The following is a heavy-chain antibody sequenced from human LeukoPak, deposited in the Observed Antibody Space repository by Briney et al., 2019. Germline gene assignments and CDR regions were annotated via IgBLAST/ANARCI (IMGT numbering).Heavy chain of an antibody. CDR2: ISDSGDNK. CDR3: AGWYDSNGYA. V-gene: IGHV3-23*01. J-gene: IGHJ5*02. CDR1: GFTFSNYG. Sequence: GGSLRLSCAASGFTFSNYGMSWVRQAPGKGLEWVSGISDSGDNKQYADSVKGRFTISRDNSKNTLYLQMNNLRVEDTAVYYCAGWYDSNGYAWGQGTLVTVSS. D-gene: IGHD3-22*01.